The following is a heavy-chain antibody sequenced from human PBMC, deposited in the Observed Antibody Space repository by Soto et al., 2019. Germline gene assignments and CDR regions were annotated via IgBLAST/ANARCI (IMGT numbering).Heavy chain of an antibody. J-gene: IGHJ6*02. CDR3: ARVRDSFGLDV. D-gene: IGHD2-15*01. Sequence: PSETLSLTSNVSGGSITGAHYWNCIRQQPGKGLEWIGSIHYRGATDCNPSLKSRIAISLDRSKNQFALKLSSVTAADAGVYYCARVRDSFGLDVWGQGTTVTVSS. CDR1: GGSITGAHY. V-gene: IGHV4-31*03. CDR2: IHYRGAT.